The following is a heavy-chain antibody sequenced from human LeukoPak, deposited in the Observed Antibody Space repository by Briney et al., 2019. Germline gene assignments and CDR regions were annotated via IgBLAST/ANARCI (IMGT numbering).Heavy chain of an antibody. J-gene: IGHJ5*02. CDR1: GGSISSYY. V-gene: IGHV4-4*07. CDR3: AREPTQPSRWFDP. D-gene: IGHD6-13*01. CDR2: IYTSGST. Sequence: ASETLSLTCTVSGGSISSYYWSWLRQPAGKGLEWIGRIYTSGSTNYNPSLKSRVTMSIDTSKNQFSLNLTSVTAADTAVYYCAREPTQPSRWFDPWGQGTLVTVSS.